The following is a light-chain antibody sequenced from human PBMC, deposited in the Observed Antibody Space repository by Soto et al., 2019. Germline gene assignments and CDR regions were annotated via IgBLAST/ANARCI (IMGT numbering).Light chain of an antibody. V-gene: IGLV2-14*03. CDR1: SSDVGGYNY. CDR3: SSHSSSSTLVV. J-gene: IGLJ2*01. Sequence: QSALTQPASMSGSPGQSITISCTGTSSDVGGYNYVSWYRQHPGKAPKLMIYDVNNRPSGVSNRFSGSNYGNTASLTLSGRQAEAAADYYCSSHSSSSTLVVFGGGTKLTVL. CDR2: DVN.